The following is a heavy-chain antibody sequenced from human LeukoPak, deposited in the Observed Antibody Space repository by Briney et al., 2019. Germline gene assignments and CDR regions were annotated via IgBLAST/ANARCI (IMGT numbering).Heavy chain of an antibody. CDR1: SGSISSYY. CDR3: ASHYYDSSGYYPFGY. J-gene: IGHJ4*02. D-gene: IGHD3-22*01. V-gene: IGHV4-59*01. CDR2: IYYSGST. Sequence: KASETLSLTCTVSSGSISSYYWSWIRQPPGKGLEWIGYIYYSGSTNYNPSLKSRVTMSVDTSKNQFSLKLSSVTAADTAVYYCASHYYDSSGYYPFGYWGQGTLVTVSS.